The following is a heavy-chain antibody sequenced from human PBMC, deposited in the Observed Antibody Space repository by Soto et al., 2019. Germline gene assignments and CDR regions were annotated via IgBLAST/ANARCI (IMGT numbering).Heavy chain of an antibody. V-gene: IGHV6-1*01. Sequence: SQTLSLTCAISGDGVSSNSAAWNWIRQSPSRGLEWLGRTYYRSKWYNDYAVSVKSRITINPDTSKNQFSLQLNSVTPEDTAVYYCARDPGVIGVVTNGRFDYWGQGTLVTVSS. J-gene: IGHJ4*02. CDR1: GDGVSSNSAA. CDR2: TYYRSKWYN. CDR3: ARDPGVIGVVTNGRFDY. D-gene: IGHD3-3*01.